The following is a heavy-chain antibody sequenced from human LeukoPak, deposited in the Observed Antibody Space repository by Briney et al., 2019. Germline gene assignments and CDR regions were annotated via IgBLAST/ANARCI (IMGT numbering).Heavy chain of an antibody. V-gene: IGHV4-59*01. CDR1: GGSISSYY. J-gene: IGHJ5*02. CDR2: IYYSGST. D-gene: IGHD3-9*01. Sequence: SETLSLTCTVSGGSISSYYWSWIRQLPGKGQEWIGYIYYSGSTNYNPSLKSRVTISVDTSKNQFSLKLSSVTAADTAVYYCATRHVLRYFDWPMVPKGWFDPWGQGTLVTVSS. CDR3: ATRHVLRYFDWPMVPKGWFDP.